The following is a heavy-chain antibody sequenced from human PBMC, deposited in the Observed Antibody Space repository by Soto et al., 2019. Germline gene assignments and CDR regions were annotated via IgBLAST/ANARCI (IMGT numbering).Heavy chain of an antibody. CDR3: AVGSSGGAFDY. J-gene: IGHJ3*01. D-gene: IGHD6-25*01. CDR2: ISGSGGST. Sequence: EVQLLESGGGLVQPGGSLRLSCAASGFTFSSYAMSWVRQAPGKGLEWVSAISGSGGSTYYADSVKGRFTISRDNAKNTLNLLMNGLRAEDSGVNCCAVGSSGGAFDYWGQGTMVTVSS. V-gene: IGHV3-23*01. CDR1: GFTFSSYA.